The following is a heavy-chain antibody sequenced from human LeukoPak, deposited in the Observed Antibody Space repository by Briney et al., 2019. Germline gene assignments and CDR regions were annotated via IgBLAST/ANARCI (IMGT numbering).Heavy chain of an antibody. CDR1: GGSFSGYY. Sequence: SETLSLTCAVYGGSFSGYYWSWIRQPPGKGLEWIGEINHSGSTNYNPSLKSRVTISVDTSKNQFSLKLSSVTAADTAVYYCARETPSDDYWGQGTLVTVSS. D-gene: IGHD4-23*01. J-gene: IGHJ4*02. V-gene: IGHV4-34*01. CDR3: ARETPSDDY. CDR2: INHSGST.